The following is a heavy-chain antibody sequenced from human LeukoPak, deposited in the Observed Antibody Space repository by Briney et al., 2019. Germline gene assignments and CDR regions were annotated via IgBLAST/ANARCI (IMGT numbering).Heavy chain of an antibody. V-gene: IGHV3-48*01. J-gene: IGHJ4*02. CDR3: ARGAASGTSRFDY. CDR2: ISSDTTTI. D-gene: IGHD6-13*01. CDR1: GFTFNTYS. Sequence: GGCLRLSCAAAGFTFNTYSMNWVRQAPGKGLEWVSHISSDTTTIHYAEAVKGRVTISRDNAKNSLYLQMNSLRAEDTAVYYCARGAASGTSRFDYWGQGTLVTVSS.